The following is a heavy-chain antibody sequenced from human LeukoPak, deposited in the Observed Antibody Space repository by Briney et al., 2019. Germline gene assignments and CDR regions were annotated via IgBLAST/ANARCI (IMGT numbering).Heavy chain of an antibody. D-gene: IGHD2-15*01. J-gene: IGHJ5*02. CDR3: ARDKFAVVVALNWFDP. Sequence: GRSLRLSCAASGFTFSSYSMSWVRQAPGKGLEWVSSISSSSSYIYYADSVKGRFTISRDNAKNSLYLQMNSLRAEDTAVYYCARDKFAVVVALNWFDPWGQGTLVTVSS. CDR2: ISSSSSYI. CDR1: GFTFSSYS. V-gene: IGHV3-21*01.